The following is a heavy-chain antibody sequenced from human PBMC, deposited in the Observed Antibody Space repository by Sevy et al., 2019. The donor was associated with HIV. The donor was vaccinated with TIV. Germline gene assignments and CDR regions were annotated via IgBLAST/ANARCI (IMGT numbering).Heavy chain of an antibody. V-gene: IGHV3-7*01. D-gene: IGHD3-10*01. J-gene: IGHJ4*02. CDR2: IKQDGSEK. CDR3: ARDLGLWFGEEGGSYFDY. Sequence: GGSLRLSCAASGFTFSSYWMSWVRQAPGKGLEWVANIKQDGSEKYYVDSVKGRFTISRDNAKNSLYLQMNSLRAEDRAVCYCARDLGLWFGEEGGSYFDYWGQGTLVTVSS. CDR1: GFTFSSYW.